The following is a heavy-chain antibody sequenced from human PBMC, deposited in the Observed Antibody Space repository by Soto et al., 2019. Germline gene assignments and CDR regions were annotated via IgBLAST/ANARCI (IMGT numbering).Heavy chain of an antibody. V-gene: IGHV3-15*01. CDR2: IKSKTDGGTT. J-gene: IGHJ6*03. CDR1: GFTFSNAW. D-gene: IGHD2-2*01. Sequence: GALRLSCAASGFTFSNAWMSWVRQAPGKGLEWVGRIKSKTDGGTTDYAAPVKGRLTISRDDSKNTMYLQMNSLKTEDTALYYCTTLGYCSSTSCYDYYYYYYMDVWGKGTTVTVSS. CDR3: TTLGYCSSTSCYDYYYYYYMDV.